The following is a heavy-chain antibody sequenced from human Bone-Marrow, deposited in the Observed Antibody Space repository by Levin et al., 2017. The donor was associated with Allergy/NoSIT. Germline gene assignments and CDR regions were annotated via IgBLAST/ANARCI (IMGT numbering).Heavy chain of an antibody. Sequence: GGSLRLSCAASGFTFSGVSMTWVRQAPEKGLEWVGRSKSESDGGTPDYAAVVEGRFIISRDDSKRMFYLDMHSLKTEDTGVYYCSTGITRWQGDYYDFWGQGTPVAVSS. V-gene: IGHV3-15*01. CDR2: SKSESDGGTP. J-gene: IGHJ4*02. CDR1: GFTFSGVS. D-gene: IGHD5-24*01. CDR3: STGITRWQGDYYDF.